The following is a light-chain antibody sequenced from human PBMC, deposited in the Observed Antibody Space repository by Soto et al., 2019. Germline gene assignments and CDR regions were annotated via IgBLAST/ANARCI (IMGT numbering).Light chain of an antibody. V-gene: IGKV1-39*01. J-gene: IGKJ5*01. Sequence: DIPMTQSPSSLSASVGDRVTITCRASQSISSYLNWYQQKPGKAPKLLIYAASSLQSGVPSRFSGSGSGTDFTLTSGSLQPQVFATYYCQQSQGFGQGTRLEI. CDR1: QSISSY. CDR2: AAS. CDR3: QQSQG.